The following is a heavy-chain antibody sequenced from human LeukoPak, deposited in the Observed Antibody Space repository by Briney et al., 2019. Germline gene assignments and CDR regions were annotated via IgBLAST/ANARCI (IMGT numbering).Heavy chain of an antibody. D-gene: IGHD5-18*01. V-gene: IGHV4-31*03. J-gene: IGHJ4*02. CDR1: GGSISDGGFY. CDR2: IYYSGST. Sequence: SQTLSLTCTVSGGSISDGGFYWSWIRQHPEKGLEWIGYIYYSGSTYYNPTLESRVTMSVDTSMKQFSLKLKSVTAADTAVYYCAKRTDGPSSYSYGYVDYWGQGTLVTVSS. CDR3: AKRTDGPSSYSYGYVDY.